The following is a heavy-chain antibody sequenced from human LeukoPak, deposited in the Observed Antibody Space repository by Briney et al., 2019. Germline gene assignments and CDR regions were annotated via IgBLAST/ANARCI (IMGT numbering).Heavy chain of an antibody. J-gene: IGHJ3*02. CDR3: ARDRYDPDAFDI. CDR1: GFTFSSYA. Sequence: PGGSLRLSCAASGFTFSSYAMSWVRQAPGKGLEWVSAISGSGGSTYYADSVKGRFTISRDNSKNTLSLQMNSLRDEDTAVYYCARDRYDPDAFDIWGLGTMVTVSS. V-gene: IGHV3-23*01. CDR2: ISGSGGST. D-gene: IGHD1-20*01.